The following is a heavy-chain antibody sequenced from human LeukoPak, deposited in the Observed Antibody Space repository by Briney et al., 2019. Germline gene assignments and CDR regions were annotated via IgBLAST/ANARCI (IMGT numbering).Heavy chain of an antibody. CDR3: ATDLLGYSGYPY. J-gene: IGHJ4*02. Sequence: GSSVKVSCKASGGTFSSYAISWVRQAPGQGLEWMGRIIPILGIANYAQKFQGRVTMTEDTSTDTAYMELSSLRSEDTAVYYCATDLLGYSGYPYWGQGTLVTVSS. V-gene: IGHV1-69*04. D-gene: IGHD5-12*01. CDR2: IIPILGIA. CDR1: GGTFSSYA.